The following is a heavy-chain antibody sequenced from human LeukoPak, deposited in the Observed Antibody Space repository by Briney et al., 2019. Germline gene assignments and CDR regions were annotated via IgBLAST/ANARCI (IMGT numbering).Heavy chain of an antibody. CDR1: GFTFSSYA. J-gene: IGHJ3*02. CDR2: ISYDGSNK. D-gene: IGHD6-13*01. CDR3: ARPRSSSWGGGALDI. Sequence: GGSLRLSCAASGFTFSSYAMHWVRQAPGKGLEWVAVISYDGSNKYYADSVKGRFTISRDNSKNTLYLQMNSLRAEDTAVYYCARPRSSSWGGGALDIWGQGTMVTVSS. V-gene: IGHV3-30-3*01.